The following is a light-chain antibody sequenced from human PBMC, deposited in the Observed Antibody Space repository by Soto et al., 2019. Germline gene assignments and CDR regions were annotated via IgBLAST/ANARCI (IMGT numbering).Light chain of an antibody. CDR2: DVT. CDR3: CSYAGSYTLV. V-gene: IGLV2-11*01. CDR1: SSDVVRYNY. Sequence: QSALTQPRSVSGSPRQSVTISCTGTSSDVVRYNYVSWYQQHPGRAPKLIIYDVTKRPSGVPDRFSGSKSGNTASLTISGLQAEDEGHYYCCSYAGSYTLVFGGGTKLTVL. J-gene: IGLJ3*02.